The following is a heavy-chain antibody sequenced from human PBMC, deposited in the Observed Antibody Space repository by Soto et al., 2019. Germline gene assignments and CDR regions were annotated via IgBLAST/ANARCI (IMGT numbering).Heavy chain of an antibody. CDR3: ARVPPVEYDFWSGDYDPYYYYGMEV. V-gene: IGHV4-34*01. Sequence: SETLSLTCAVYGGSFSGYYWSWIRQPPGKGLEWIGEINHSGSTNYNPSLKSRVTISVDTSKNQFSLKLSSVTAADTAVYYCARVPPVEYDFWSGDYDPYYYYGMEVWGQGITVTVSS. J-gene: IGHJ6*02. D-gene: IGHD3-3*01. CDR1: GGSFSGYY. CDR2: INHSGST.